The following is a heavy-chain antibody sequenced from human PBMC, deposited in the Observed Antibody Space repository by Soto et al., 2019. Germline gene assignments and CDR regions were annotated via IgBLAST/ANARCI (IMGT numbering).Heavy chain of an antibody. CDR1: RGSLSTYY. V-gene: IGHV4-59*01. D-gene: IGHD6-13*01. CDR2: VSYSGST. J-gene: IGHJ4*02. Sequence: QVQLQESGPGLVKPSETLSLTCTISRGSLSTYYWSWIRQPPGKGLEWIGYVSYSGSTNYNPSLKNRVTISLDTSRKQFSLEVTSVSAADTALYYCARDRLAAAGAGLNYWGQGTLVTVSS. CDR3: ARDRLAAAGAGLNY.